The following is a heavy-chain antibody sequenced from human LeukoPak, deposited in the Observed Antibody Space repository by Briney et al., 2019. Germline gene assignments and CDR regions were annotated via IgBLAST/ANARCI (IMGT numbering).Heavy chain of an antibody. CDR3: ARAISCSGVSCYSVY. J-gene: IGHJ4*02. CDR2: ISTSSTYI. Sequence: PGGSLRLSCAASGFTFSSYSMNWVRQAPGKGLEWVSSISTSSTYIYYADSVKGRFTISRDNAKNSLYPQMNSLRAEDTAVYYCARAISCSGVSCYSVYWGQGTLVTVSS. D-gene: IGHD2-15*01. V-gene: IGHV3-21*01. CDR1: GFTFSSYS.